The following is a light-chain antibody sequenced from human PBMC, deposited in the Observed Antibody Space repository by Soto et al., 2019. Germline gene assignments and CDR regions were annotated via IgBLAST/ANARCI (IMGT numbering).Light chain of an antibody. CDR1: SEHTDYA. CDR2: LNSDGSH. J-gene: IGLJ2*01. Sequence: QLVLTQSPSASASLGASVKLTCTLSSEHTDYAIAWHQQPPEKGPRYLMKLNSDGSHSKGDGVPDRFSGSSSGAERYLTISSLQSEDEADYYCQTWGTGIVIFGGGTKVTVL. V-gene: IGLV4-69*01. CDR3: QTWGTGIVI.